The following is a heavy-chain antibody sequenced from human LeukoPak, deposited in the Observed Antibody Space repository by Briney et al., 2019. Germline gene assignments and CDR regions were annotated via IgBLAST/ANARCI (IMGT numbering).Heavy chain of an antibody. D-gene: IGHD2-8*02. Sequence: GGSLRLSCAASGFTVSSNYMSWVRQAPGKGLEWVSSISSSSSYIYYADSVKGRFTISRDNAKNSLYLQMNSLRAEDTAVYYCAREGRTVGDAFDIWGQGTMVTVSS. CDR1: GFTVSSNY. CDR3: AREGRTVGDAFDI. J-gene: IGHJ3*02. V-gene: IGHV3-21*01. CDR2: ISSSSSYI.